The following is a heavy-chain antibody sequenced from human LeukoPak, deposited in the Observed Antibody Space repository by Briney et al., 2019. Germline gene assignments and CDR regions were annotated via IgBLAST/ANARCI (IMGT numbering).Heavy chain of an antibody. CDR3: ARGSIGSSSPDY. CDR2: ISAYNGNT. J-gene: IGHJ4*02. V-gene: IGHV1-18*01. D-gene: IGHD6-6*01. Sequence: GASVKVSCKASGYTFTSYGISWVRQAPGQGLEWMGWISAYNGNTNYAQKFQGRVTITRNTSISTAYMELSSLRSEDTAVYYCARGSIGSSSPDYWGQGTLVTVSS. CDR1: GYTFTSYG.